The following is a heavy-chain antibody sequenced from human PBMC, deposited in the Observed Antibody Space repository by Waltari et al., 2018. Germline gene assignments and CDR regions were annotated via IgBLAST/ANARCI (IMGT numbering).Heavy chain of an antibody. Sequence: QLQLQESGPGLVKPSETLSLTCTVSGGSISSSSYYWGWIRQPPGKGLEWIGSIYYSGSTYYTPSLKSRVTISVDTSKNQFSLKLSSVTAADTAVYYCASQYYDILTGPDYWGQGTLVTVSS. J-gene: IGHJ4*02. CDR1: GGSISSSSYY. CDR2: IYYSGST. CDR3: ASQYYDILTGPDY. V-gene: IGHV4-39*01. D-gene: IGHD3-9*01.